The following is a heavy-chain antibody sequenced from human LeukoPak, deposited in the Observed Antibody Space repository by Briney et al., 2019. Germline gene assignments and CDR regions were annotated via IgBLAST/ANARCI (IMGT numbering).Heavy chain of an antibody. CDR3: ARQDYYYYMDV. J-gene: IGHJ6*03. V-gene: IGHV4-59*08. Sequence: SETLSLTCTVSGGSISGYYWSWLRQPPGKGLKWIGYMYYSGSTKYNPSLKSRVNISVDTSKNQLSLKLSSVTAADTAVYYCARQDYYYYMDVWGKGTTVTVSS. CDR2: MYYSGST. CDR1: GGSISGYY.